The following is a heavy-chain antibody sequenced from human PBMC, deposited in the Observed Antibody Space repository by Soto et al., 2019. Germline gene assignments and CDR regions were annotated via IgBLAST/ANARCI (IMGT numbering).Heavy chain of an antibody. D-gene: IGHD5-18*01. CDR2: ISYGGST. Sequence: QVQLQESGPGLVKPSQTLSLTCTVSGGSINSGGYCWSWIRQHPGKGLDWIGCISYGGSTSYNPSLKSRVTISVDTSKNQFSLKLTSVAAADTAVYFCSRGILGWGQGALITVSS. CDR3: SRGILG. CDR1: GGSINSGGYC. V-gene: IGHV4-31*03. J-gene: IGHJ4*02.